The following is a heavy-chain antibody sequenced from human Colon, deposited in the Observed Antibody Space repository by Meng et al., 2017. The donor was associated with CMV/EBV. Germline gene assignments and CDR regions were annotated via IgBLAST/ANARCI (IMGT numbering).Heavy chain of an antibody. J-gene: IGHJ6*02. V-gene: IGHV3-48*04. Sequence: GESLKISCEASGFTFSSYSMNWVRQAPGKGLEWVSYISSSSSKIYYADSVKGRFTISRDNAKNSLYLQMNSLRAENTAVYYCATGAYCSSGSCSGRDGMDVWGQGTTVTVSS. CDR2: ISSSSSKI. D-gene: IGHD2-15*01. CDR3: ATGAYCSSGSCSGRDGMDV. CDR1: GFTFSSYS.